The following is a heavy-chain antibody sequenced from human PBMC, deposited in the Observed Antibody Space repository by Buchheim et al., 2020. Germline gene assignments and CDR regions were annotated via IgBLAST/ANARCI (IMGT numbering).Heavy chain of an antibody. CDR1: GGSVSSRSHY. D-gene: IGHD6-19*01. CDR3: ARGRHEFTSGWYGSYDI. J-gene: IGHJ3*02. CDR2: IHYSGST. V-gene: IGHV4-39*01. Sequence: QHQLQESGPGLVKPSETLSLTCSVSGGSVSSRSHYWGWIRQPPGKGLEWLGNIHYSGSTYYNPSLKSQVTISVDTSKTQCPLKLSSVTAADTAVFYCARGRHEFTSGWYGSYDIWGQGT.